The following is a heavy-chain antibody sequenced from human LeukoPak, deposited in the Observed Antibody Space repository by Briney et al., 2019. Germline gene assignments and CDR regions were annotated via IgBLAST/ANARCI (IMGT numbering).Heavy chain of an antibody. V-gene: IGHV4-4*07. CDR2: IYTSGST. J-gene: IGHJ6*03. CDR1: GGSISSYY. D-gene: IGHD6-13*01. CDR3: ARDLAGRGIAAAGRSFYYYMDV. Sequence: PSETLSLTCTVSGGSISSYYWSWIRQPAGKGLEWIGRIYTSGSTNYNPSLKSRVTMSVDTSKNQFSLKLSSVTAADTAVHYCARDLAGRGIAAAGRSFYYYMDVWGKGTTVTVSS.